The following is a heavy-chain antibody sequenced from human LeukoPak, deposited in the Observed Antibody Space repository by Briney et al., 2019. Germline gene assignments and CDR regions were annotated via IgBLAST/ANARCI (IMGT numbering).Heavy chain of an antibody. Sequence: ASVKVSCKVSGYTLTELSMHCVRQAPGKGLEWRGGFYPEDGETIYAQKFQGRVTMTEDTSTDTAYMELSSLRSEDTAVYYCATDRLGYCSSTSCYFDYWGQGTLVTVSS. J-gene: IGHJ4*02. CDR1: GYTLTELS. D-gene: IGHD2-2*01. V-gene: IGHV1-24*01. CDR2: FYPEDGET. CDR3: ATDRLGYCSSTSCYFDY.